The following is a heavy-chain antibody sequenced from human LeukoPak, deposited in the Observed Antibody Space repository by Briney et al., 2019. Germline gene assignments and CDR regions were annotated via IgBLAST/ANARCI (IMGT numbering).Heavy chain of an antibody. D-gene: IGHD3-16*01. CDR2: ISSSSSYT. J-gene: IGHJ5*02. Sequence: PGGSLRLSCAASGFTFSDYYMSWIRQAPGKGLEWVSYISSSSSYTNYADSVKGRFTISRDNAKNSLYLQMNTLRAEDTAMYYCAKDAQPRSRWFDPWGQGTLVTVSS. V-gene: IGHV3-11*05. CDR1: GFTFSDYY. CDR3: AKDAQPRSRWFDP.